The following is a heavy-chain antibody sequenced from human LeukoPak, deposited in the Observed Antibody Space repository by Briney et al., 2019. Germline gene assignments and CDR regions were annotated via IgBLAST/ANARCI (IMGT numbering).Heavy chain of an antibody. CDR3: ARGPTYYYGSGSYYSFFDY. D-gene: IGHD3-10*01. CDR1: GGSFSGYY. J-gene: IGHJ4*02. CDR2: INHSGST. V-gene: IGHV4-34*01. Sequence: PSETLSLTCAVYGGSFSGYYWSWIRQPPGKGLEWIGEINHSGSTNYNPSLKSRVTISVDTSKNQFSLKLGSVTAADTAVYYCARGPTYYYGSGSYYSFFDYWGQGTLVTVSS.